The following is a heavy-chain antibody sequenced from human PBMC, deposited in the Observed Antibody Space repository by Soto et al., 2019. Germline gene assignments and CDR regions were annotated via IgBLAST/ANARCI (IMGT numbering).Heavy chain of an antibody. D-gene: IGHD2-8*02. J-gene: IGHJ6*02. CDR3: VRLAGYCTGASCYGHYAMDV. CDR2: IYYSGSS. CDR1: GGSIGSRGGC. Sequence: SVSCSVAGGSIGSRGGCWVWKSKPPGKGLEWIVTIYYSGSSNYDPSLKSRVTISVDTSKNQFSLKLSSVTAADTAVYYCVRLAGYCTGASCYGHYAMDVWGQGTTVTVSS. V-gene: IGHV4-39*01.